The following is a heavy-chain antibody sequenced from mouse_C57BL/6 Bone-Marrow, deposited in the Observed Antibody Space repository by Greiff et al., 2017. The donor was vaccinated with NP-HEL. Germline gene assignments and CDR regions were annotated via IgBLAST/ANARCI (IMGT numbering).Heavy chain of an antibody. D-gene: IGHD1-1*02. CDR2: IYPGDGDT. J-gene: IGHJ4*01. V-gene: IGHV1-80*01. Sequence: VQLQQSGAELVKPGASVKISCKASGYAFSSYWMNWVKQRPGKGLEWIGQIYPGDGDTNYNGKFKGKATLTADKSSSTAYMQLSSLTSEDSAVYFCARLWPLYAMDYWGQGTSVTVSS. CDR1: GYAFSSYW. CDR3: ARLWPLYAMDY.